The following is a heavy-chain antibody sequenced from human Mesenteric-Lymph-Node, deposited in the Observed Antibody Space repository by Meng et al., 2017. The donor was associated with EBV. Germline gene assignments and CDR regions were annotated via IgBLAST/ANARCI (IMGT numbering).Heavy chain of an antibody. Sequence: LLESGENLVQPGGSLRLSCAASGFTFNTYAMSWVRQAPGKGLEWVSTITGGGGTTYYADSVKGRFTISRDNSKNTLYLQMNSLTAGDTAVYYCAKTGQFDNWGQGTLVTVSS. V-gene: IGHV3-23*01. CDR3: AKTGQFDN. J-gene: IGHJ4*02. CDR1: GFTFNTYA. CDR2: ITGGGGTT.